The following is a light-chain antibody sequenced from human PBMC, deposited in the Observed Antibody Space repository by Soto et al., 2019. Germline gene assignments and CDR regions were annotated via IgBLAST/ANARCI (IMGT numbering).Light chain of an antibody. V-gene: IGKV1-39*01. J-gene: IGKJ4*01. CDR3: KQSYAAQFT. Sequence: DIQLTQSPSSLSASVGDEVTITCRASQGSSHYLTWYQQKPGRAPTLLIYGVSTLQSGVPSRFSGGGSGTDFTLTISNLKLEDFATYYCKQSYAAQFTVGGGTMVEIK. CDR1: QGSSHY. CDR2: GVS.